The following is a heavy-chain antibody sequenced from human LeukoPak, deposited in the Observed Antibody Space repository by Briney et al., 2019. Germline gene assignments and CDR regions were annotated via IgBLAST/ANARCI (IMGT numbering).Heavy chain of an antibody. V-gene: IGHV4-61*02. CDR2: IYTSGST. CDR3: ARLRRSRLAEFDY. J-gene: IGHJ4*02. CDR1: GGSISSGSYY. Sequence: PSQTLSLTCTVSGGSISSGSYYWNWIRQPAGKGLEWIGRIYTSGSTNYNPSLKSRVTVSVDTSKNQFSLKLSSVTAADTAVYYCARLRRSRLAEFDYWGQGTLVTVSS. D-gene: IGHD3-3*02.